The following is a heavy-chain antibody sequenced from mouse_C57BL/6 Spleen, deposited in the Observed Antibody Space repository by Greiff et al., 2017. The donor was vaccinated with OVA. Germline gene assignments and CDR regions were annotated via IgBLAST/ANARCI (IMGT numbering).Heavy chain of an antibody. CDR3: AKNGGDDNYFDS. J-gene: IGHJ2*01. CDR2: IWRGGST. CDR1: GFSLTGYG. Sequence: QVQLKESGPGLVQPSQSLSITCTVSGFSLTGYGVHWVRQSPGKGLEWLGVIWRGGSTDYNVAFMSRLSITKDNSKSQVFFTMNSLQAEDTAIYYCAKNGGDDNYFDSWGQGTTLTVSS. V-gene: IGHV2-5*01. D-gene: IGHD3-3*01.